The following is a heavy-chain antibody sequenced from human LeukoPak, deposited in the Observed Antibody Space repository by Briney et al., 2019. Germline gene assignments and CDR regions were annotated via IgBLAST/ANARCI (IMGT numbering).Heavy chain of an antibody. CDR1: GYSFTSYW. V-gene: IGHV5-51*01. CDR3: ARVKSAVSRRDAFDI. J-gene: IGHJ3*02. D-gene: IGHD1-14*01. CDR2: ICPGDSDT. Sequence: GESLKISCKGSGYSFTSYWIGWVRQMPGKGLEWMGIICPGDSDTRYSPSFQGQVTISADKSISTAYLQWSSLKASDTAMYYCARVKSAVSRRDAFDIWGQGTMVTVSS.